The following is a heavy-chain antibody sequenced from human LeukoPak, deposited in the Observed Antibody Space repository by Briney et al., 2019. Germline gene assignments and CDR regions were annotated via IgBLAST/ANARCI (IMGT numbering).Heavy chain of an antibody. CDR1: GFTFSNAW. V-gene: IGHV3-15*07. D-gene: IGHD4-11*01. CDR2: IKSKTDGGTT. J-gene: IGHJ3*02. CDR3: ARDPDFSAFDI. Sequence: GGSLRLSCAASGFTFSNAWMNWVRQAPGKGLEWVGRIKSKTDGGTTDYAAPVKGRFTISRDDSKNTLYLQMNSLKTEDTAVYYCARDPDFSAFDIWGQGTLVTVSS.